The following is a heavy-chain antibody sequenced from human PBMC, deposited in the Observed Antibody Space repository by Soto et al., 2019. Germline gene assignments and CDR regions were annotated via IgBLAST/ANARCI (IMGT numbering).Heavy chain of an antibody. CDR2: INHSGST. Sequence: PSETLSLTCAVYGGSFSGYYWSWIRQPPGKGLEWIGEINHSGSTNYNPSLKSRVTISVDTSKNQFSLKLSSVTAADTAVYYCAREGSEWFGELLFGYYYYGMDVWGQGTTVTVSS. V-gene: IGHV4-34*01. D-gene: IGHD3-10*01. CDR1: GGSFSGYY. J-gene: IGHJ6*02. CDR3: AREGSEWFGELLFGYYYYGMDV.